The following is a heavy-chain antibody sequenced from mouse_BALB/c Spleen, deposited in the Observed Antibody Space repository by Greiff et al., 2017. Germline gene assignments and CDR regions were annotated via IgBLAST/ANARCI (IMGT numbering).Heavy chain of an antibody. J-gene: IGHJ3*01. D-gene: IGHD1-1*01. Sequence: VQRVESGPGLVAPSQSLSITCTVSGFSLTSYGVHWVRQPPGKGLEWLGVIWAGGSTNYNSALMSRLSISKDNSKSQVFLKMNSLQTDDTAMYYCAREGLLLRYSFAYWGQGTLVTVSA. CDR2: IWAGGST. V-gene: IGHV2-9*02. CDR3: AREGLLLRYSFAY. CDR1: GFSLTSYG.